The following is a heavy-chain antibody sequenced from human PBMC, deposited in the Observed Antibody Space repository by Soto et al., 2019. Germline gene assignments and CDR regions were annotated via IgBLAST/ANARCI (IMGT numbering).Heavy chain of an antibody. Sequence: PSETLSLTCSVSGASISSSDYYWGWIRQPPGEGLEWIGSIYYSGRTNYNPSLNSRVTISLDTSKNQFSLKLSSVTAADKAVYYCARQEGYTAGCQGYWGQGTLVTVSS. CDR2: IYYSGRT. D-gene: IGHD5-18*01. CDR3: ARQEGYTAGCQGY. V-gene: IGHV4-39*01. CDR1: GASISSSDYY. J-gene: IGHJ4*02.